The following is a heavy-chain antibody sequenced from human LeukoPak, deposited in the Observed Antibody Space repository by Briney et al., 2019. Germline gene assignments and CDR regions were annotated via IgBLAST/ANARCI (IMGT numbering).Heavy chain of an antibody. J-gene: IGHJ4*02. CDR3: ARVRGGGYDSIFGVVRPYYFDY. V-gene: IGHV4-59*01. CDR2: IYYSGST. CDR1: GGSISSYY. D-gene: IGHD3-3*01. Sequence: LSETLSLTCTVSGGSISSYYWSWIRQPPGKGLEWIGYIYYSGSTNYNPSLKSRVTISVDTSKNQFSLKLSSVTAADTAVYYCARVRGGGYDSIFGVVRPYYFDYWGQGTLVTVSS.